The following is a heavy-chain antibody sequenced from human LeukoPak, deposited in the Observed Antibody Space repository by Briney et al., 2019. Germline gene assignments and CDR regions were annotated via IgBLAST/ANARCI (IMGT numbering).Heavy chain of an antibody. CDR2: INPIFGTA. CDR1: GGTFSSYT. D-gene: IGHD5-12*01. J-gene: IGHJ4*02. Sequence: SVKVSCKASGGTFSSYTISWVRQAPGQGLEWMGGINPIFGTANYAQKFQGRVAITTDESTSTAHMELSSLRSEDTAVYYCARGNIAATHPDHWGQGTPVAVS. V-gene: IGHV1-69*05. CDR3: ARGNIAATHPDH.